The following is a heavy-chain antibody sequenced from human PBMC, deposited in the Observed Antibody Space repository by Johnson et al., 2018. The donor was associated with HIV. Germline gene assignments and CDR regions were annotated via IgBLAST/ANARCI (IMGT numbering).Heavy chain of an antibody. Sequence: VQLVESGGGVVKPGGSLRLSCAASGFTFDDYGMTWVRQAPGKGLEWVSGINWIGGSTCYVDSVLGRFTTSRDNAKNSLYLQLNSLRAEDTAVYYLAKGVPPGCSSTSCHRAFDIWGQGTMVTVSS. CDR3: AKGVPPGCSSTSCHRAFDI. CDR1: GFTFDDYG. J-gene: IGHJ3*02. V-gene: IGHV3-20*04. D-gene: IGHD2-2*01. CDR2: INWIGGST.